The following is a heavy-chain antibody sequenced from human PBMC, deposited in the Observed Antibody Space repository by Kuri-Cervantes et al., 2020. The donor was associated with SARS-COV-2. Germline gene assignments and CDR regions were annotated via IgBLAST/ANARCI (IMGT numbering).Heavy chain of an antibody. CDR3: AKDWLPDDAFDI. CDR1: GFTFSSYA. J-gene: IGHJ3*02. V-gene: IGHV3-23*01. CDR2: ISGSGGST. D-gene: IGHD6-19*01. Sequence: LSLTCAASGFTFSSYAMSWVRQAPGKGLEWVSAISGSGGSTYYADPVKGRFTISRDNSKNTLYLQMNSLRAEDTAVYYCAKDWLPDDAFDIWGQGTMVTVSS.